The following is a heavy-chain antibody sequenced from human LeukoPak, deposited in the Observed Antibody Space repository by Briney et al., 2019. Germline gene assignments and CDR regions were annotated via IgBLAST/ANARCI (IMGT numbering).Heavy chain of an antibody. V-gene: IGHV4-61*02. D-gene: IGHD3-10*01. J-gene: IGHJ3*02. CDR2: IYTSGST. CDR1: GGSISSGSYY. CDR3: ARDLPYGSGSYLNAFDI. Sequence: PSETLSLTCTVSGGSISSGSYYWSWIRQPAGKGLEWIGRIYTSGSTNYNPSLKSRVTISVDTSKNQFSLKLSSVTAADTAVYYCARDLPYGSGSYLNAFDIWGQGTMVTVSS.